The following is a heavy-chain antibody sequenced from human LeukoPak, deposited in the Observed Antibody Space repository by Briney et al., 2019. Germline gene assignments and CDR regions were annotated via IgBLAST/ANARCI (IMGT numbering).Heavy chain of an antibody. Sequence: GGSLRLSCAASGFTFSSYAMSWVRQAPGKGLEWDSAISGSGGSTYYADSVKGRFTISRDNSKNTLYLQMNSLRAEDTAVYYCAKCQDIVVVPDPYFDYWGQGTLVTVSS. CDR3: AKCQDIVVVPDPYFDY. CDR1: GFTFSSYA. V-gene: IGHV3-23*01. D-gene: IGHD2-2*01. J-gene: IGHJ4*02. CDR2: ISGSGGST.